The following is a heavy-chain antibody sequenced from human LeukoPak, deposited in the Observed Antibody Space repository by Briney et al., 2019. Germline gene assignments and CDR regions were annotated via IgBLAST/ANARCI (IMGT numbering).Heavy chain of an antibody. CDR3: ARGPPRDFGSSGFYHNY. J-gene: IGHJ4*02. V-gene: IGHV4-34*01. CDR1: GGPFSGYY. D-gene: IGHD3-22*01. CDR2: IDHSGST. Sequence: SETLSLTCAIYGGPFSGYYWTWIRQSPGKGLEWIGEIDHSGSTNYNPSLKSRVTISEDMSKKQFSLKMSSLTAADTAVYYCARGPPRDFGSSGFYHNYWGQGTLVTVSS.